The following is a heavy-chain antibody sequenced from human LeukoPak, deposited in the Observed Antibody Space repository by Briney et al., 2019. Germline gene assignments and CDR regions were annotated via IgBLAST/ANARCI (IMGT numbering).Heavy chain of an antibody. Sequence: ASVKVSCKASGYTFTSYGISWVRQAPGQGLEWMRWISAYNGNTNYARILQGRVTMTTDTSTSTAYMELRSLRSDDTAVYYCARDELLRCDYWGQGTLVTVSS. CDR2: ISAYNGNT. CDR3: ARDELLRCDY. D-gene: IGHD1-26*01. CDR1: GYTFTSYG. V-gene: IGHV1-18*01. J-gene: IGHJ4*02.